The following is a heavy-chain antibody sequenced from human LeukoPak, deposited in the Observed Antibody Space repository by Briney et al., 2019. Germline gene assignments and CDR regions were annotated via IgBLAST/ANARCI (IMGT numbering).Heavy chain of an antibody. V-gene: IGHV3-7*03. J-gene: IGHJ4*02. Sequence: GESLRLSCTASGFTFSNFWMGWVRQAPGKGLEWVANIKQDETEKFYLGSVKGRFTISRDNSKNTLYLQMNSLRAEDTAVYYCAKDGPQWLVTFDYWGQGTLVTVSS. CDR2: IKQDETEK. CDR3: AKDGPQWLVTFDY. CDR1: GFTFSNFW. D-gene: IGHD6-19*01.